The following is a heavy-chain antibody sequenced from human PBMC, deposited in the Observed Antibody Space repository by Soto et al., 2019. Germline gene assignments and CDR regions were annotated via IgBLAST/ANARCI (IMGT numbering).Heavy chain of an antibody. V-gene: IGHV3-66*01. CDR2: IYSGGST. Sequence: GGSLRLSCAASGFTVSSNYMSWVRQAPGKGLEWVSVIYSGGSTYYADSVKGRFTISRDNSKNTLYLQMNSLRAEDTAVCYCARETYSYGCDYWGQGTLVTVS. CDR1: GFTVSSNY. CDR3: ARETYSYGCDY. D-gene: IGHD5-18*01. J-gene: IGHJ4*02.